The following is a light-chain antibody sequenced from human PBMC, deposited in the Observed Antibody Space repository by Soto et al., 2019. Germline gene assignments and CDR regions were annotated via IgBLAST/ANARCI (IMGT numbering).Light chain of an antibody. V-gene: IGKV1-5*01. J-gene: IGKJ1*01. Sequence: DIQMTQSPSTLSASVGDRVTITCRASESINKWLAWYQQKPGKAPKLLIYAASSLQSGVPSRFSGSGSGTDFTLTISCLQSEDVATYYCQQYYSFPPTFGQGTKVDIK. CDR2: AAS. CDR3: QQYYSFPPT. CDR1: ESINKW.